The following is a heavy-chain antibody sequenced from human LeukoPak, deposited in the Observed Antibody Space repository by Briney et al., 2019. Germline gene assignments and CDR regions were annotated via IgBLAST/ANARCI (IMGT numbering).Heavy chain of an antibody. CDR2: IIPILGIA. CDR3: ARDHHDSSGYYFSSGYFDY. J-gene: IGHJ4*02. V-gene: IGHV1-69*04. CDR1: GYTFTAYY. Sequence: ASVKASCKAPGYTFTAYYLHWVRQAPGQGLEWMGRIIPILGIANYAQKFQGRVTITADKSTSTAYMELSSLRSEDTAVYYCARDHHDSSGYYFSSGYFDYWGQGTLVTASS. D-gene: IGHD3-22*01.